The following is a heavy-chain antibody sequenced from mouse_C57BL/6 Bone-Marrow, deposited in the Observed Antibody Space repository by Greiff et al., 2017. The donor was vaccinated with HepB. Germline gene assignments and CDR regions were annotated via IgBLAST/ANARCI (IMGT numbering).Heavy chain of an antibody. CDR2: IYPRDGST. D-gene: IGHD1-1*01. CDR3: AVYYYGSIYLYYYAMDY. Sequence: QVQLQQSGPELVKPGASVKLSCKASGYTFTSYDINWVKQRPGQGLEWIGWIYPRDGSTKYKEKFKGKATLTVDTSSSTAYMELHSLTSEDAAVYFCAVYYYGSIYLYYYAMDYWGQGTSVTVSS. J-gene: IGHJ4*01. CDR1: GYTFTSYD. V-gene: IGHV1-85*01.